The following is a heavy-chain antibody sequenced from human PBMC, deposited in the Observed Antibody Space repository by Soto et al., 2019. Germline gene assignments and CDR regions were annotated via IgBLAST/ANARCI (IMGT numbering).Heavy chain of an antibody. CDR3: ARHSGSYFRDY. CDR1: GDSISSSNW. V-gene: IGHV4-4*02. J-gene: IGHJ4*02. D-gene: IGHD1-26*01. Sequence: QVQLQESGPGLVKPSGTLSLTCAVSGDSISSSNWWSWVRQPPGKGLEWIGEIYHSGSTNYNPSLKSRATISVDKSKNQFSLNLNSVPAADTAVYYCARHSGSYFRDYWGQGTLVTVSS. CDR2: IYHSGST.